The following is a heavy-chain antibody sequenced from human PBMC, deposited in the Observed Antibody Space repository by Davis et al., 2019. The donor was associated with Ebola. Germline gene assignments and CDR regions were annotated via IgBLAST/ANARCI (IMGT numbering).Heavy chain of an antibody. CDR2: IYYSGST. CDR1: GASINSGGYY. Sequence: SETLSLTCTVSGASINSGGYYWGWIRQPPGKGLEWIGSIYYSGSTYYNPSLNSRVTISVDTSKNQFSLKLSSVTAADTAVYYCARRRPDNSGWYFDYWGQGTLVTVSS. J-gene: IGHJ4*02. D-gene: IGHD6-19*01. CDR3: ARRRPDNSGWYFDY. V-gene: IGHV4-39*01.